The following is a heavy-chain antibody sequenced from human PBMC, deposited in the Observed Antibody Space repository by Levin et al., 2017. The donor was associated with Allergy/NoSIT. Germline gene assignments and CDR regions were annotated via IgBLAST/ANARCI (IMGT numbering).Heavy chain of an antibody. CDR1: GIAFSNSI. CDR2: LSFDGYSR. CDR3: AREGHTSGRCGCFDV. D-gene: IGHD6-19*01. V-gene: IGHV3-30-3*01. J-gene: IGHJ3*01. Sequence: GGSLRLSCVASGIAFSNSIMHWVRQAPGKGLEWVSGLSFDGYSRYYADSVKGRFTISRDDSRDTVSRQMDSLRSEDTAVCYCAREGHTSGRCGCFDVWGQGTMVTVSP.